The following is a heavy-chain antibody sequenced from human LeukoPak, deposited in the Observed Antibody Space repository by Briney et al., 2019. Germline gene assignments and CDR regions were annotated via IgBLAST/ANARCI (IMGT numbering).Heavy chain of an antibody. CDR2: INPNSGGT. Sequence: ASVTVSCKASGYTFTCYYMHWVRQAPGQGLEWMGWINPNSGGTNYAQKFQGRVTMTRDTSISTAYMELSRLRSDDTAVYYCARESPDWFDPWGQGTLVTVSS. V-gene: IGHV1-2*02. J-gene: IGHJ5*02. CDR3: ARESPDWFDP. CDR1: GYTFTCYY.